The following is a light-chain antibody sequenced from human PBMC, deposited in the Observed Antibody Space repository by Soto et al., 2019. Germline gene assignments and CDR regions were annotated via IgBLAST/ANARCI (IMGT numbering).Light chain of an antibody. V-gene: IGKV3-20*01. J-gene: IGKJ3*01. CDR1: QSVSSSY. CDR3: QQYGSSPFT. CDR2: GAS. Sequence: EIVLTQSPGTLSLSPGERATLSYRASQSVSSSYLAWYQQKPGQAPRLLIYGASSRATGIPDRFSGSGSGTDFTLTISRLEPEDFAVYYCQQYGSSPFTFGPGTQVDIK.